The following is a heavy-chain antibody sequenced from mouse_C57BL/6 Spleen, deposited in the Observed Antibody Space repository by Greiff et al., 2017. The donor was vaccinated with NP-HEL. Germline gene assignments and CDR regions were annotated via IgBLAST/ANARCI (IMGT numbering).Heavy chain of an antibody. V-gene: IGHV1-69*01. CDR3: ARLGGNRYYYAMDY. D-gene: IGHD2-1*01. CDR2: IDPSDSYT. J-gene: IGHJ4*01. Sequence: VQLQQPGAELVMPGASVKLSYKASGYTFTSYWMHWVKQRPGQGLEWIGEIDPSDSYTNYNQKFKGKSTLTVDKSSSTAYMQLSSLTSEDSAVYYCARLGGNRYYYAMDYWGQGTSVTVSS. CDR1: GYTFTSYW.